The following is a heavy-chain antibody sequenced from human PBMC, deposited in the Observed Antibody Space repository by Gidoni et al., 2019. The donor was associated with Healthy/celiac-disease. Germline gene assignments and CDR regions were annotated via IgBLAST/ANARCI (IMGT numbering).Heavy chain of an antibody. CDR2: IRSKANSYAT. Sequence: EVQLVESGGGLVQPGGSLKLSCAASGFTFRGSAMHWVRQASGKGLEWVGRIRSKANSYATAYAASVKGRFTISRDDSKNTAYLQMNSLKTEDTAVYYCTRRKDSGSSVGLVDYWGQGTLVTVSS. D-gene: IGHD1-26*01. CDR3: TRRKDSGSSVGLVDY. CDR1: GFTFRGSA. V-gene: IGHV3-73*02. J-gene: IGHJ4*02.